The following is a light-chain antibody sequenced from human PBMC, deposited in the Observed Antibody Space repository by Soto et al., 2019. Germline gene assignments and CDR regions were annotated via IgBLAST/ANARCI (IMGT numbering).Light chain of an antibody. CDR3: AAWDDSLDGQV. J-gene: IGLJ1*01. CDR1: SSNIGGNT. Sequence: QSALTQPPSAAGTPGQRVTISWSGSSSNIGGNTVNLYEHLPGAAPKLLIYSNSQRPSGVPDRFSGSKPGTSASLAISGLQSEDEADYYCAAWDDSLDGQVFGSGTKVTVL. CDR2: SNS. V-gene: IGLV1-44*01.